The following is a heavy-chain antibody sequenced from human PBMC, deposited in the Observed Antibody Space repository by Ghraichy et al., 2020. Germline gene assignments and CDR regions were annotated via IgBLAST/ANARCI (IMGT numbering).Heavy chain of an antibody. CDR3: ARDPPFYYYAMDV. J-gene: IGHJ6*02. CDR1: GFTVSSNY. V-gene: IGHV3-66*01. CDR2: IYSGGST. Sequence: GGSLRLSCVASGFTVSSNYMSWVRQAPGRGLEWVSVIYSGGSTYYADSVRGRFTISRDNSKNTLYLQMTSLRAEDTAVYYCARDPPFYYYAMDVWGQGTTVTVSS.